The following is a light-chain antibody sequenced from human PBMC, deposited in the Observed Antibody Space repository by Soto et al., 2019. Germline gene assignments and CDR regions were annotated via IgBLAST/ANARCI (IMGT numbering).Light chain of an antibody. CDR2: DTS. V-gene: IGKV3-15*01. J-gene: IGKJ2*03. CDR3: QPYNNWPLS. CDR1: QIVSSD. Sequence: RYLSPGEGATLSRRAGQIVSSDYLAWYQHKPGQTPRLLIYDTSTRATGVPTRFSGSRSGAEFTLTINSLQSEEFAVYYCQPYNNWPLSFG.